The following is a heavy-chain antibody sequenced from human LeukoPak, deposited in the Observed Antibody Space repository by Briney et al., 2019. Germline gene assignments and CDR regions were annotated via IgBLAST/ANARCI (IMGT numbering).Heavy chain of an antibody. Sequence: ASVKVSCKASGYTFDIYGIAWVRQAPGQGLEWMGWIATYNGKTDYAQNLQGRVTMTTDPSTCTAYMELRSLRSDDKAVYDCARVYNSYYYYMDVWGKGPRSPSP. CDR3: ARVYNSYYYYMDV. CDR1: GYTFDIYG. V-gene: IGHV1-18*01. J-gene: IGHJ6*03. CDR2: IATYNGKT. D-gene: IGHD1-14*01.